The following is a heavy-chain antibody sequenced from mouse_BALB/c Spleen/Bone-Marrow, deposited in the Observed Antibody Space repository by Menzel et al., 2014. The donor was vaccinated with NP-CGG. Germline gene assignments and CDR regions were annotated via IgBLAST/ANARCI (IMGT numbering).Heavy chain of an antibody. J-gene: IGHJ3*01. CDR3: ASLYDGYSVFVY. V-gene: IGHV5-6-2*01. Sequence: EVHLVESGGGLVKLGGSLKLSCAASGLTFSSYYMSWVRRTPEKRLELVAAINTNGGSTYYPDTVKGRFTISRDNAKNTLYLQMSSLKSEDTALYYCASLYDGYSVFVYWGQGTLVTVSA. CDR2: INTNGGST. CDR1: GLTFSSYY. D-gene: IGHD2-3*01.